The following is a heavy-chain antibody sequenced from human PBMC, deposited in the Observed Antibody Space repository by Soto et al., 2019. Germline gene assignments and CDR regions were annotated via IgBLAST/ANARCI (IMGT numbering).Heavy chain of an antibody. CDR3: ARESEDLTSNFDY. V-gene: IGHV3-21*06. Sequence: GGSLRLSCAASGFTFTRYSMNWVRQAPGKGLEWVSSISSTTNYIYYGDSMKVRFTISRDNAKNSLYLEMNSLRAEDTAVYCCARESEDLTSNFDYWGQGTLVTVSS. CDR2: ISSTTNYI. CDR1: GFTFTRYS. J-gene: IGHJ4*02.